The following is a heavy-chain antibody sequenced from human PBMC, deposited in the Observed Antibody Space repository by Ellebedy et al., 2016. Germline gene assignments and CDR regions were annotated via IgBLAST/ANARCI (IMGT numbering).Heavy chain of an antibody. Sequence: GGSLRLXXVGSGFSFSIYAMNWVRQAPGKGLVWVSRINSDGSSTSYADSVQGRFTISSDNAKNTLFLQMNSLRAEDTAVYYCARGYGVLYFFDYWGQGTLVTVSS. J-gene: IGHJ4*02. V-gene: IGHV3-74*01. CDR2: INSDGSST. D-gene: IGHD3-10*01. CDR1: GFSFSIYA. CDR3: ARGYGVLYFFDY.